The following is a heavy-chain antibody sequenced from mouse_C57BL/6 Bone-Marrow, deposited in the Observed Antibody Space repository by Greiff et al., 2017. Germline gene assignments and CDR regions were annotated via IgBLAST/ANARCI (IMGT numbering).Heavy chain of an antibody. V-gene: IGHV1-85*01. Sequence: VQGVESGPELVKPGASVKLSCKASGYTFTSYDINWVKQRPGQGLEWIGWIYPRDGSTKYNEKFKGKATLTVDTSSSTAYMELHSLTSEDSAVYFCAREGIYDGYYYFDYWGQGTTLTVSS. D-gene: IGHD2-3*01. J-gene: IGHJ2*01. CDR3: AREGIYDGYYYFDY. CDR1: GYTFTSYD. CDR2: IYPRDGST.